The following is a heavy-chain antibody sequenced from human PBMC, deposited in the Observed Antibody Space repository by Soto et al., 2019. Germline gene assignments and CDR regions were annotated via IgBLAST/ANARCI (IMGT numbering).Heavy chain of an antibody. CDR3: ARDLGGLGDPFGS. CDR1: GYRFTGYY. CDR2: INPSTGGT. D-gene: IGHD3-16*01. J-gene: IGHJ4*02. Sequence: QVHLVQSGAEVKKPGASVKVSCKAAGYRFTGYYIHWVRQAPGQGFEWMGWINPSTGGTSYAQKFQGRDTVTRDTSISTAYMELSRHRSDDTAVYYCARDLGGLGDPFGSWGQGTRVTVSS. V-gene: IGHV1-2*02.